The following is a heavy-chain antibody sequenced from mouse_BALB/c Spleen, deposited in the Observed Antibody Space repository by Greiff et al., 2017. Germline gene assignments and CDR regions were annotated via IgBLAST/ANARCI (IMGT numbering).Heavy chain of an antibody. CDR3: ARVHYYGSSYTPYYFDY. CDR2: ISSGGST. D-gene: IGHD1-1*01. CDR1: GFTFSSYA. J-gene: IGHJ2*01. Sequence: EVQGVESGGGLVKPGGSLKLSCAASGFTFSSYAMSWVRQTPEKRLEWVASISSGGSTYYPDSVKGRFTISRDNARNILYLQMSSLRSEDTAMYYCARVHYYGSSYTPYYFDYWGQGTTLTVSA. V-gene: IGHV5-6-5*01.